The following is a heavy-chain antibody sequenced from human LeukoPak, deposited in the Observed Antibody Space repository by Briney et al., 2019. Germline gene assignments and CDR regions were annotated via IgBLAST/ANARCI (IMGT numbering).Heavy chain of an antibody. CDR2: ISISSSYT. J-gene: IGHJ3*02. Sequence: GGSVELWCVAAEFMLRYCYISWVGRVQGKRAVGVSYISISSSYTNYADSVKGRFTISRDNAKNSLYLQMNSLRAEDTAVYYCARVIRGVIMGDAFDIWGQGTMVTVSS. V-gene: IGHV3-11*05. CDR1: EFMLRYCY. CDR3: ARVIRGVIMGDAFDI. D-gene: IGHD3-10*01.